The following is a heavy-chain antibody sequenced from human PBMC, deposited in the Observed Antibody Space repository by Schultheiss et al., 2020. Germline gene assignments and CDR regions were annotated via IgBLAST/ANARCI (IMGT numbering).Heavy chain of an antibody. CDR3: AKGRYYDSSGYLYYFDY. V-gene: IGHV3-64*04. D-gene: IGHD3-22*01. J-gene: IGHJ4*02. CDR2: ISSNGGST. CDR1: GFTFSSYA. Sequence: GESLKISCSASGFTFSSYAMHWVRQAPGKGLEYVSAISSNGGSTYYADSVKGRFTISRDNSKNTLYLQMNSLRAEDTAVYYCAKGRYYDSSGYLYYFDYWGQGTLVTVSS.